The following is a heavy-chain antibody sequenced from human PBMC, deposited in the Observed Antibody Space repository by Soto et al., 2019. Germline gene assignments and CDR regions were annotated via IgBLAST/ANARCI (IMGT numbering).Heavy chain of an antibody. J-gene: IGHJ4*02. CDR1: GFTFSTYG. CDR3: AKEYGSTWTDH. D-gene: IGHD6-13*01. Sequence: GGSLRLSCAASGFTFSTYGMHWVRQVPGKGLEWVAAMSYDGTKQYYVDSVKGRFTISRDNSRNTLFLQLNSLRDEDTAVYYCAKEYGSTWTDHWGQGTPVTVSS. CDR2: MSYDGTKQ. V-gene: IGHV3-30*18.